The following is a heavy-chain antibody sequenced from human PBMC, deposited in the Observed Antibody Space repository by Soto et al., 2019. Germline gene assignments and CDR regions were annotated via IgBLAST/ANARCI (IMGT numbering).Heavy chain of an antibody. V-gene: IGHV4-59*08. D-gene: IGHD6-13*01. CDR1: GGSISSYY. Sequence: SETLSLTCTVSGGSISSYYWSWIRQPPGKGLEWIGYIYYSGSTNYNPSLKSRVTISVDTSKNQFSLKLSSVTAADTAVYYCARLQGQQLAYWGQGTLVTVSS. J-gene: IGHJ4*02. CDR3: ARLQGQQLAY. CDR2: IYYSGST.